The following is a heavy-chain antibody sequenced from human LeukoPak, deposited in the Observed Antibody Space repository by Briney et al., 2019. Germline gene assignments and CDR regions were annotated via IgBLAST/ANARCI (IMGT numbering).Heavy chain of an antibody. CDR1: GGTFSSYA. D-gene: IGHD3-22*01. Sequence: SVKVSCKASGGTFSSYAISWVRQAPGQGLEWRGRIIPIFGTANYAQKVQGRVTITTDESTSTAYMELSSLRSEDTAVYYCARDRAGITMIVVVDDAFDIWGQGTMVTVSS. CDR3: ARDRAGITMIVVVDDAFDI. J-gene: IGHJ3*02. CDR2: IIPIFGTA. V-gene: IGHV1-69*05.